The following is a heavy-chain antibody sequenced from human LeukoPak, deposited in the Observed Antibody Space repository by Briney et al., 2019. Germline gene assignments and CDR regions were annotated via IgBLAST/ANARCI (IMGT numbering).Heavy chain of an antibody. J-gene: IGHJ4*02. D-gene: IGHD2-15*01. CDR1: GFTLSSYA. CDR3: AKDLDGYCSGGSCYSLFDY. V-gene: IGHV3-23*01. CDR2: ISGSGGST. Sequence: GGSLRLSCAASGFTLSSYAMSWVRQAPGKGLEWVSAISGSGGSTYYADSVKGRFTISRDNSKNTLYLQMNSLRAEDTAVYYCAKDLDGYCSGGSCYSLFDYWGQGTLVTVSS.